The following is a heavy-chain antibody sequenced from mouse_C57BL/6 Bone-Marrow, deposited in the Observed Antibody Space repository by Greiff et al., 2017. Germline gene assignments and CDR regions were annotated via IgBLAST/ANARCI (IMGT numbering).Heavy chain of an antibody. D-gene: IGHD1-1*01. J-gene: IGHJ4*01. Sequence: QVQLQQPGAELVKPGASVKMSCKASGYTFTSYWITWVKQRPGQGLEWIGDIYPGSGSTTYNEKFKSTATLTVDTSSSTAYMQLSSLTSEDSAVYYCTRPTEYYYYAMDYWGQGTSVTVSS. CDR2: IYPGSGST. CDR1: GYTFTSYW. V-gene: IGHV1-55*01. CDR3: TRPTEYYYYAMDY.